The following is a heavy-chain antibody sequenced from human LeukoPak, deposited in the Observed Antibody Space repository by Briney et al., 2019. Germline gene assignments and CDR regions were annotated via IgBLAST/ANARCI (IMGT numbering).Heavy chain of an antibody. Sequence: GGSLRLSCAASGFTFNSNGMSWVRKAPGKGLEWVSAISASGASTYYADPVKGRFTISRDNSKNTLYVQMNSLRAEDTAVYYCAKDHRYYDSSGSYLISDYWGQGTLVIVSS. CDR2: ISASGAST. CDR3: AKDHRYYDSSGSYLISDY. J-gene: IGHJ4*02. CDR1: GFTFNSNG. V-gene: IGHV3-23*01. D-gene: IGHD3-22*01.